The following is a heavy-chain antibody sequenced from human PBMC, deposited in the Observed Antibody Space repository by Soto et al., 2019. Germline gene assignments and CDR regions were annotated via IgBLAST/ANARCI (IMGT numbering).Heavy chain of an antibody. CDR2: ISGIRDYI. D-gene: IGHD3-22*01. CDR3: AREGVHNYNEYYFDY. V-gene: IGHV3-21*06. Sequence: GGSLRLSCAASGFTFSYYALHWVRRAPGKGLEWVSSISGIRDYIRYADSVKGRFTISRENAKTSLYLQMNSLTAEDTAVYYCAREGVHNYNEYYFDYWGQETLFTVSS. J-gene: IGHJ4*02. CDR1: GFTFSYYA.